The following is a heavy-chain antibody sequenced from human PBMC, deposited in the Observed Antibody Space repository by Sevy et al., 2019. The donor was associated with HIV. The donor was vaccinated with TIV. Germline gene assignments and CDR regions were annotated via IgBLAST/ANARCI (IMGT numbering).Heavy chain of an antibody. CDR1: GDSVSSNSAA. V-gene: IGHV6-1*01. Sequence: KQSQTLSLTCAISGDSVSSNSAAWNWIRQSPSRGLEWLGRTYYRSKWYNDYAVSVKSRITINPDTSKNQFPLQLNSVTPEDTAVYYCARDLRTTHPNAFDIWGQGTMVTVSS. J-gene: IGHJ3*02. CDR3: ARDLRTTHPNAFDI. D-gene: IGHD1-1*01. CDR2: TYYRSKWYN.